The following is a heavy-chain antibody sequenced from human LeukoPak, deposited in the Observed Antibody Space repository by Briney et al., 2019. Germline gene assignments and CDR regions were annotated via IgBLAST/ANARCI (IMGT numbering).Heavy chain of an antibody. J-gene: IGHJ3*02. CDR3: AGGCSGGSCYYAFDI. CDR2: IYHSGST. Sequence: PSETLSLTCTVSGGSISSYYWSWIRQPPGKGLEWIGSIYHSGSTYYNPSLKSRVTISVDTSKNQFSLKLSSVTAADTAVYYCAGGCSGGSCYYAFDIWGQGTMVTVSS. CDR1: GGSISSYY. V-gene: IGHV4-59*04. D-gene: IGHD2-15*01.